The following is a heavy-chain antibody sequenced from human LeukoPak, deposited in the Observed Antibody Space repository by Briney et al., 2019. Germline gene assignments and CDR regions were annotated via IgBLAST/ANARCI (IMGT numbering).Heavy chain of an antibody. D-gene: IGHD3-16*02. Sequence: GGSLRLSCAASGFTFSSYSMNWVRQAPGKGLEWVSSISSSSSYIYYADSVKGRFTISRDNAKNSLYLQMNSLRAEDTAVYYCAREGGVWGSYRRDYWGQGTLVTVSS. CDR1: GFTFSSYS. J-gene: IGHJ4*02. V-gene: IGHV3-21*01. CDR2: ISSSSSYI. CDR3: AREGGVWGSYRRDY.